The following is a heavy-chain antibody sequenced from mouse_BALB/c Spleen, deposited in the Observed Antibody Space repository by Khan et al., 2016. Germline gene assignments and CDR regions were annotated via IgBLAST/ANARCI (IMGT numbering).Heavy chain of an antibody. D-gene: IGHD2-3*01. CDR3: ARYDGNYYAMDA. J-gene: IGHJ4*01. CDR2: NTPGRGGT. CDR1: GYASTNYL. V-gene: IGHV1-54*01. Sequence: QVQLQQSGAELVRPGTSVKVSCKASGYASTNYLIERVKQRPRQGLEWIGVNTPGRGGTNYHEKFTGKATLTADKSASTAYMQRSSVTSDDSAVYFCARYDGNYYAMDAWGQGTSVPVSS.